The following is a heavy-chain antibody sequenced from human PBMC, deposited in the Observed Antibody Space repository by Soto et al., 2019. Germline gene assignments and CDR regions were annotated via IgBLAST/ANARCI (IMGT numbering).Heavy chain of an antibody. V-gene: IGHV3-66*01. CDR1: GFSVTNNY. D-gene: IGHD2-2*01. J-gene: IGHJ4*02. Sequence: SGGSLRLSCAASGFSVTNNYMNWVRQAPGKGLEWVSIIDIGGNTYYADSVKDRFTISRDNSRNTLYLHMDSPRAEDTAVYYCARGRGSTGYLGREHYLDYWGQGTLVTVS. CDR3: ARGRGSTGYLGREHYLDY. CDR2: IDIGGNT.